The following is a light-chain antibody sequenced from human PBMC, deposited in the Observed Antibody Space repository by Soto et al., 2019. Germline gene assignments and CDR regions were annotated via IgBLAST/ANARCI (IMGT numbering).Light chain of an antibody. CDR1: SSNIGTNT. CDR3: VAWDYNPNCWV. V-gene: IGLV1-44*01. CDR2: SRN. J-gene: IGLJ3*02. Sequence: QTVVTQQPSASETPGQRVYIACSGSSSNIGTNTVTWYQQLPGTAPKLLIYSRNQRSSRVPDRFSGSKSGTSASLANSGLQAEDEADYYCVAWDYNPNCWVFGGGTKLAVL.